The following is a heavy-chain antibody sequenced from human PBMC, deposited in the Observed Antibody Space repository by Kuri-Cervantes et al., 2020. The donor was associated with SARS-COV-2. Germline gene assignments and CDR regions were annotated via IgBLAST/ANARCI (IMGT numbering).Heavy chain of an antibody. CDR3: ARDNSGIALGY. J-gene: IGHJ4*02. CDR1: GFTFSNYW. CDR2: IKEDGSEK. Sequence: GESLKISCAGSGFTFSNYWMSWVRQAPGKGLEWVANIKEDGSEKYYVDSVKGRFTISRDNAKNSLYLQMNSLRAEDTAVYYCARDNSGIALGYWGQGTLVTVSS. D-gene: IGHD6-13*01. V-gene: IGHV3-7*01.